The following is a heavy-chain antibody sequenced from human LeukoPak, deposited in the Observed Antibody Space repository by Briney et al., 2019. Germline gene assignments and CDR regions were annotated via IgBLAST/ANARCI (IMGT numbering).Heavy chain of an antibody. D-gene: IGHD3-10*01. CDR1: GFTLSSNY. CDR2: IYSGGST. J-gene: IGHJ4*02. V-gene: IGHV3-53*01. Sequence: GGSLRLSCAASGFTLSSNYMSWVRQAPGKGLEWVSVIYSGGSTYYADSVKGRFTISRDNSKNTLYLQMNSLRAEDTAVYYCARISGLVRGVIMNRYWGQGTLVTVSS. CDR3: ARISGLVRGVIMNRY.